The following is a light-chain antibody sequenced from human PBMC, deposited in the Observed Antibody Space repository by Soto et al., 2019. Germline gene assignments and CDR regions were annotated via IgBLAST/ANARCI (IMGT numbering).Light chain of an antibody. CDR2: DAS. Sequence: EVVMTQSPATLSVSPGERATLSCRASQTVSSNLAWYQQKPGQAPRLLIYDASTRATGIPARVSGSGSGTEFTLTNISLQSEDSAVFLCQQYNNWPPYTFGPGTKVDIK. J-gene: IGKJ3*01. CDR1: QTVSSN. CDR3: QQYNNWPPYT. V-gene: IGKV3-15*01.